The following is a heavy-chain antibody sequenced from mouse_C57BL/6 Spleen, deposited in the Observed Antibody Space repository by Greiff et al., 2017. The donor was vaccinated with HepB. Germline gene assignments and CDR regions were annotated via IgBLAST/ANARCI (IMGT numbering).Heavy chain of an antibody. CDR2: ISSGSSTI. CDR3: ARNSGYDGAWFAY. Sequence: EVKVEESGGGLVKPGGSLKLSCAASGFTFSDYGMHWVRQAPEKGLEWVAYISSGSSTIYYADTVKGRFTISRDNAKNTLFLQMTSLRSEDTAMYYCARNSGYDGAWFAYWGQGTLVTVSA. V-gene: IGHV5-17*01. D-gene: IGHD2-2*01. J-gene: IGHJ3*01. CDR1: GFTFSDYG.